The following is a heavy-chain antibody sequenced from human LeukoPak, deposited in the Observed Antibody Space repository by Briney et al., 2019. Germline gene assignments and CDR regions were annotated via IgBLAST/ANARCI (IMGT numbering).Heavy chain of an antibody. V-gene: IGHV4-4*07. J-gene: IGHJ6*02. CDR2: IYTSGST. CDR1: GGFISSYY. CDR3: ARDPYCTSTSCYYYYGMDV. D-gene: IGHD2-2*01. Sequence: SETLSLTCTVSGGFISSYYWSWIRQPAGKGLEWIGRIYTSGSTNYNPSLKSRVTMSVDTSKNQSSLKLSSVTAADTAVYYCARDPYCTSTSCYYYYGMDVWGQGTTVTVSS.